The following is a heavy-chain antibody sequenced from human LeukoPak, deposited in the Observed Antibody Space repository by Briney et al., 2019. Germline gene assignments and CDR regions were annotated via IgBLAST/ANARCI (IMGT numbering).Heavy chain of an antibody. CDR2: IIPIFGTA. CDR1: GGTFSSYA. Sequence: SVKVSCKASGGTFSSYAISWVRQAPGQGLEWMGGIIPIFGTANYAQKFQGRVTITADESTSTAYMELSSLRSEDTAVYYCARDSKTLTTEPGHFDYWGQGTLVSVSP. CDR3: ARDSKTLTTEPGHFDY. V-gene: IGHV1-69*13. D-gene: IGHD4-17*01. J-gene: IGHJ4*02.